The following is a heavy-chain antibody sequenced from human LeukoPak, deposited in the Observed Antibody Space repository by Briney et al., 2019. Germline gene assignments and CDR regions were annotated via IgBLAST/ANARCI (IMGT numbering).Heavy chain of an antibody. Sequence: GGSLRLSCAASGFTFSIYGMHWVRQAPGKGLEWVAFIRYDGSNKYYADSVKGRFTISRDNSKNTLYLQMNSLRAEDTAVYYCAKVCYYASDAFDIWGQGTMVTVSS. V-gene: IGHV3-30*02. J-gene: IGHJ3*02. CDR1: GFTFSIYG. D-gene: IGHD2-2*01. CDR2: IRYDGSNK. CDR3: AKVCYYASDAFDI.